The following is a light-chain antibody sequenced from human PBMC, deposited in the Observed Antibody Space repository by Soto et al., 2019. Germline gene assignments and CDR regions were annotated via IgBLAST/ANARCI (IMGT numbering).Light chain of an antibody. CDR3: QQRNVWPPIT. CDR2: GAS. J-gene: IGKJ5*01. V-gene: IGKV3D-20*02. Sequence: EIVLTQSPGTLSLSPGESATLSCRASQSVSSNYLAWYLQKPGQAPRLLIYGASSRATGIPDRFSGSGSGTDFTLTISRLEPEDFAVYYCQQRNVWPPITFGQGTRLEIK. CDR1: QSVSSNY.